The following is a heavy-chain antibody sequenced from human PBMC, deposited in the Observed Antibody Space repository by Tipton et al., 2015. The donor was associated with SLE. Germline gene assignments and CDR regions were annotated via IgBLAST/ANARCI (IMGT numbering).Heavy chain of an antibody. J-gene: IGHJ4*02. CDR2: ISGSGSTI. CDR1: GFTFNNFD. Sequence: SLRLSCAASGFTFNNFDMTWVRQAPGKGLEWVSHISGSGSTIYYADSVRGRFTLSRDNAKNSLYLQMNGLRAEDTAVYYCAREGRATPDYWGQGTLVTVSS. CDR3: AREGRATPDY. D-gene: IGHD6-13*01. V-gene: IGHV3-48*03.